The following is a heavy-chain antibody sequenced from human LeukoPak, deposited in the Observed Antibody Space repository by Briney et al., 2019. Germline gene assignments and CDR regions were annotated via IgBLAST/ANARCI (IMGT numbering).Heavy chain of an antibody. V-gene: IGHV1-18*01. Sequence: ASVTVSCKASGYTFINNGVTWVRQAPGQGLEWMGWISASNGNTNYAQKLQGRVTMTTETSTSTAYMELRSLRSDDTAVYYCARALSRGYSGYDYGLGYWGQGTLVTVSS. CDR2: ISASNGNT. CDR1: GYTFINNG. D-gene: IGHD5-12*01. CDR3: ARALSRGYSGYDYGLGY. J-gene: IGHJ4*02.